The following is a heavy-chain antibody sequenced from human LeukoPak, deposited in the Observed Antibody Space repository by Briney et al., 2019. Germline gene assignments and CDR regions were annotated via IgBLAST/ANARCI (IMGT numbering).Heavy chain of an antibody. CDR1: GYPFINYA. CDR2: INPNSGGT. D-gene: IGHD3-16*01. J-gene: IGHJ4*02. CDR3: ARGALGDGGPYYFDY. Sequence: ASVKVSCKASGYPFINYAITWVRQAPGQGFQWMGWINPNSGGTNYAQNFQGRVTMTRDTSISTAYMELSRLRSDDAAVYYCARGALGDGGPYYFDYWGQGTLVTVSS. V-gene: IGHV1-2*02.